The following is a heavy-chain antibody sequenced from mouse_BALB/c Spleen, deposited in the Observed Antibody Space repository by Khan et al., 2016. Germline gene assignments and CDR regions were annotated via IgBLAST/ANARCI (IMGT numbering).Heavy chain of an antibody. V-gene: IGHV9-3-1*01. Sequence: QIQLVQSGPELKKPGETVKISCKASGYTFTNFGINWVRQAPGKGLEWMDWINTNTGETTYADDFKGRFAFSLETSASTAYLQINNLKNEDTATYFCARGITTAIARWRDYWGAGTTLTVSS. CDR1: GYTFTNFG. CDR3: ARGITTAIARWRDY. CDR2: INTNTGET. J-gene: IGHJ2*01. D-gene: IGHD1-1*01.